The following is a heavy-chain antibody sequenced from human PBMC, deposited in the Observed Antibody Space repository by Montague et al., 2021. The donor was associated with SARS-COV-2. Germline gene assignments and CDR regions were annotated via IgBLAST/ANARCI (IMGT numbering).Heavy chain of an antibody. D-gene: IGHD3-10*01. CDR1: GGSFSGYY. CDR3: ARVCYFGSGTSLGMDV. Sequence: SETLSLTCAVYGGSFSGYYWSWIRQSPGKGLEWIGEINHSGSTNYNPSLQSRVTISVDTSKNQFSLKLSSVTAADTAVYYCARVCYFGSGTSLGMDVWGQGRSVTVSS. J-gene: IGHJ6*02. CDR2: INHSGST. V-gene: IGHV4-34*01.